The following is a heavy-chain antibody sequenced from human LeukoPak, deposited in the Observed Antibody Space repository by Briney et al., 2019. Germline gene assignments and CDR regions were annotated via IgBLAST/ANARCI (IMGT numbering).Heavy chain of an antibody. CDR3: ARGRVSSSTWYSTYYYYFYMDV. Sequence: SETLSLTCTVSDDSITMYYWTWIRQPPGKGLEWIGYVDHTGSTKFNPSLNGRVSISRDTSNNFFSLRLRSVTAADTAVYFCARGRVSSSTWYSTYYYYFYMDVWGKGTTVTVSS. D-gene: IGHD4-11*01. CDR2: VDHTGST. J-gene: IGHJ6*03. CDR1: DDSITMYY. V-gene: IGHV4-59*01.